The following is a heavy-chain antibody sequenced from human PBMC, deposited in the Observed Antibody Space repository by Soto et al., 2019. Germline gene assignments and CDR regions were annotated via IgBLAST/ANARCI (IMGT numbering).Heavy chain of an antibody. Sequence: EVQLVESGGGLVKPGGSLRLSCAASGFTFSSYSMNWVRQAPGKGLEWVSSISSSSSYIYYADSVKGRFTISRDNAKNSRYLQMNSLRAEDTAVYYCARASRVDYYDSSGLTYFDYWGQGTLVTVSS. D-gene: IGHD3-22*01. CDR2: ISSSSSYI. J-gene: IGHJ4*02. V-gene: IGHV3-21*01. CDR1: GFTFSSYS. CDR3: ARASRVDYYDSSGLTYFDY.